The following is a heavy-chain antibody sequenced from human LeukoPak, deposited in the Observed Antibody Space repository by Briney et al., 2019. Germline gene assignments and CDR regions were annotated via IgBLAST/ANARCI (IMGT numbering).Heavy chain of an antibody. V-gene: IGHV1-24*01. CDR2: FDPEDGET. Sequence: ASVKVSRKVSGYTLTELSMHWVRQAPGKGLEWMGGFDPEDGETIYAQKFQGRVTMTEDTSTDTAYMELSSLRSEDTAVYYCATVGVVAATLGFDYWGQGTLVTVSS. D-gene: IGHD2-15*01. CDR3: ATVGVVAATLGFDY. CDR1: GYTLTELS. J-gene: IGHJ4*02.